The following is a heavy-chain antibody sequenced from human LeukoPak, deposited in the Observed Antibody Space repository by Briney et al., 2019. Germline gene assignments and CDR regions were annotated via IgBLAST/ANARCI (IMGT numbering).Heavy chain of an antibody. V-gene: IGHV1-2*02. D-gene: IGHD2-2*01. J-gene: IGHJ3*02. CDR2: INPNSGGT. Sequence: ASVTVSCKASGYTFTGYYMHWVRQAPGQGLEWMGWINPNSGGTNYAQKFQGRVTMTRDTSISTAYMELSRLRSDDTAVYYCARDDCSSTSCYAFDIWGQGTMVTVSS. CDR1: GYTFTGYY. CDR3: ARDDCSSTSCYAFDI.